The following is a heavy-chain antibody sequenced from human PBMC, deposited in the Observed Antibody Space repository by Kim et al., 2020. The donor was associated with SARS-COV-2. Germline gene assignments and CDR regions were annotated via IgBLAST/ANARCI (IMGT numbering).Heavy chain of an antibody. D-gene: IGHD5-12*01. J-gene: IGHJ4*02. CDR2: IHSGGTGT. CDR1: GFTFDNHA. V-gene: IGHV3-23*03. CDR3: AKRSGRDGYPCDY. Sequence: GGSLRLSCAASGFTFDNHAVGWVRQAPGKGLEWVSAIHSGGTGTWYADSVKGRFTISREYSKNTLYLQMNSLRAEDTAVYYCAKRSGRDGYPCDYWGQGTLVTVSS.